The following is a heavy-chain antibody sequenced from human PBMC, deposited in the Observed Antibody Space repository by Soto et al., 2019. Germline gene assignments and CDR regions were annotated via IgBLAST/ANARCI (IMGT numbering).Heavy chain of an antibody. CDR3: ARRDWSGTTSHYYFDY. Sequence: PSETLSLTCAVSGGSISSSNWWSWVRQPPGKGLEWIGEIYHSGSTYYKPSLKSRVTISVDKSKNQFSLKVSSVTAADTAVYYCARRDWSGTTSHYYFDYWGQGTLVTVSS. J-gene: IGHJ4*02. CDR2: IYHSGST. D-gene: IGHD4-17*01. V-gene: IGHV4-4*02. CDR1: GGSISSSNW.